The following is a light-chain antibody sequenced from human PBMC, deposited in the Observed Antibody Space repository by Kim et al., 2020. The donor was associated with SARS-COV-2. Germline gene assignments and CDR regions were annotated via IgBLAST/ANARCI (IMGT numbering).Light chain of an antibody. CDR2: QDD. CDR1: KLGDKY. J-gene: IGLJ2*01. V-gene: IGLV3-1*01. Sequence: SYELTQPPSVSVSPGQTASITCSGDKLGDKYACWYQQKPGQSPVLVIYQDDKRPSGIPERFSGSSSGNTATLTISGTQAMDEADYYCQAWDSSAVVFGGGTKVTVL. CDR3: QAWDSSAVV.